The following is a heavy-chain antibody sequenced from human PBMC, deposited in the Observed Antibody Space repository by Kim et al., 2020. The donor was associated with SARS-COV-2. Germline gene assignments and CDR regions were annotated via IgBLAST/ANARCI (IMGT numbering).Heavy chain of an antibody. J-gene: IGHJ4*02. CDR2: DRRNN. CDR3: ANFES. V-gene: IGHV3-33*06. Sequence: DRRNNNYAYSVEDRFTTSRDNSKNMLYLQMNSLRAEDTAVYYCANFESWGQGTLVTVSS.